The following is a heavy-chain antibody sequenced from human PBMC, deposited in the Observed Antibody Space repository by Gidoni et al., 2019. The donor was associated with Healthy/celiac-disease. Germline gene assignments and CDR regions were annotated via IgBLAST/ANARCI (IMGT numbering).Heavy chain of an antibody. D-gene: IGHD6-19*01. J-gene: IGHJ4*02. CDR3: ARVAINSSGWYGPLDY. V-gene: IGHV1-2*04. Sequence: QVQLVQSGAEVKKPGASVMVSCKASGYTFTGYYMHWVRQAPGQGLEWMGWINPNSGGTNYAQKFQGWVTMTRDTSISTAYMELSRLRSDDTAVYYCARVAINSSGWYGPLDYWGQGTLVTVSS. CDR2: INPNSGGT. CDR1: GYTFTGYY.